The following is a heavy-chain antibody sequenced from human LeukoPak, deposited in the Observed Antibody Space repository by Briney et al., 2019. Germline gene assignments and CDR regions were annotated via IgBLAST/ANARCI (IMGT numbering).Heavy chain of an antibody. CDR1: GGSISSSSYY. CDR3: ARRTTVILYYYYYYYMDV. V-gene: IGHV4-39*07. CDR2: INHSGST. J-gene: IGHJ6*03. D-gene: IGHD4-17*01. Sequence: SETLSLTCTVSGGSISSSSYYWGWLRQPPGKGLEWIGEINHSGSTNYNPSLKSRVTISVDTSKNQFSLKLSSVTAADTAVYYCARRTTVILYYYYYYYMDVWGKGTTVTVSS.